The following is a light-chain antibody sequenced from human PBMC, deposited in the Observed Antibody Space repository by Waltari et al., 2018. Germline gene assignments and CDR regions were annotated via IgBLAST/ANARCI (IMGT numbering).Light chain of an antibody. J-gene: IGKJ1*01. CDR1: QSIVSY. Sequence: DIQMTQSPSSLSASVGDRVTITCRASQSIVSYLHWYQQKPGKAPKLLIYAASSLQSGVPSRFSGSGSGTDFTLTISSLQPEDFATYYCQQTYSTLGTFGQGIKVEIK. CDR3: QQTYSTLGT. CDR2: AAS. V-gene: IGKV1-39*01.